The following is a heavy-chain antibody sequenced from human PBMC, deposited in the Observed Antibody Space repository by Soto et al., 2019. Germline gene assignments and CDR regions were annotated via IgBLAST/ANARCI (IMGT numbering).Heavy chain of an antibody. V-gene: IGHV1-69*01. CDR1: GDTLSHYG. CDR3: AAGDSSDTGDH. CDR2: TTAILGTR. D-gene: IGHD5-18*01. J-gene: IGHJ4*02. Sequence: QVQLVQSGAEVKQPGSSVKVSCKASGDTLSHYGVSWVRQVPGKGLEWMGGTTAILGTRDYAQKFQGRMTITSDEATPTSYMELNILTSDATAVYYCAAGDSSDTGDHWGQGTLVTFSS.